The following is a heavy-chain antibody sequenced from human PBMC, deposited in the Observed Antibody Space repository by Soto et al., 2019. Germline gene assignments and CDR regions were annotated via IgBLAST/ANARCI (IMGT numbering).Heavy chain of an antibody. CDR1: GGTFSDTV. D-gene: IGHD5-12*01. CDR2: ITAIFGTLTP. J-gene: IGHJ5*01. V-gene: IGHV1-69*01. CDR3: AAGIEVDFES. Sequence: VQLVQSGAEVQKPGPSVKVSCKASGGTFSDTVISWVRQAPGQGLAWMGGITAIFGTLTPIYAQNFQGRVTITADEAAGADYMELSCPRADDTALDQCAAGIEVDFESWGPGTLVTVSS.